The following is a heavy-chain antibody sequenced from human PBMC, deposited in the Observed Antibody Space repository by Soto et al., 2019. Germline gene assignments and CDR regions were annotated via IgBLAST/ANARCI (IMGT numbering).Heavy chain of an antibody. CDR1: GFTFSNAW. CDR3: TRDLLLGAAAGTVHLYGMDV. Sequence: GGSLRLSCAASGFTFSNAWMNWVRQAPGKGLEWVGLIRSKADGGTTEYAASVKGRFTISRDDSKSIAYLQMNSLKTEDTAVYYCTRDLLLGAAAGTVHLYGMDVWGQGTTVTVSS. CDR2: IRSKADGGTT. J-gene: IGHJ6*02. D-gene: IGHD6-13*01. V-gene: IGHV3-15*07.